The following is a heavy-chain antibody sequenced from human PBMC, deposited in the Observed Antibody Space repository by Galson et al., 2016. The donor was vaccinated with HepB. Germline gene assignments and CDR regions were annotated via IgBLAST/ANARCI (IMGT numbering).Heavy chain of an antibody. CDR3: ARQPIVKPMTDAFDI. Sequence: QSGAEVKKAGESLKISCKGSGYSFSIYWIGWVRQVPGKGLEWMGIIYPADSDTRYSPSFQGQVTISADKSISTAFLQWSSLKASDSAMYYCARQPIVKPMTDAFDIWGQGTMVTVSS. D-gene: IGHD1-26*01. V-gene: IGHV5-51*01. CDR2: IYPADSDT. CDR1: GYSFSIYW. J-gene: IGHJ3*02.